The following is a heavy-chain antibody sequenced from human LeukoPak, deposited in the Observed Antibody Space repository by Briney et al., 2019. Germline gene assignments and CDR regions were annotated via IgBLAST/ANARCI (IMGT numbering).Heavy chain of an antibody. Sequence: GGSLRLSCAASGFTVSNNYMSWVRQAPGKGLEWVSVIYSAGSTYYADSVKGRFTISRDNSKNTLYLQMNSLRAEDTAVYYCARLTMVRGASDYWGQGTLVTVSS. CDR1: GFTVSNNY. CDR3: ARLTMVRGASDY. J-gene: IGHJ4*02. D-gene: IGHD3-10*01. CDR2: IYSAGST. V-gene: IGHV3-66*04.